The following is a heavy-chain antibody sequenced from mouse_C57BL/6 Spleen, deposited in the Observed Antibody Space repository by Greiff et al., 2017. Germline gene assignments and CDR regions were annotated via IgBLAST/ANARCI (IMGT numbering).Heavy chain of an antibody. D-gene: IGHD2-4*01. CDR2: IIPGSGST. CDR3: AGFGDYDRAY. J-gene: IGHJ3*01. Sequence: VQLMESGAELVRPGTSVKVSCKASGYAFTNYWIEWVKQRPGHGLEWIGVIIPGSGSTNYNEKFKGKATLTADKSSSTAYMQLSSLTSEDSAVYFCAGFGDYDRAYWGQGTLVTVSA. CDR1: GYAFTNYW. V-gene: IGHV1-54*01.